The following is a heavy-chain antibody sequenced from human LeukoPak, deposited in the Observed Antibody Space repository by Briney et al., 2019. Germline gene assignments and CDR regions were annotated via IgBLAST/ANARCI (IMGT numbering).Heavy chain of an antibody. CDR1: GGSISSSY. J-gene: IGHJ3*02. D-gene: IGHD5-18*01. CDR3: ASNVDTAMAMIGAFDI. V-gene: IGHV4-59*08. Sequence: SETLSLTCKVSGGSISSSYWSWIRQPPGKGLEWIGYIYYRGSSSHNPSLKSRAMISVDTSKNQFSLKLSSVTAADTAIYYCASNVDTAMAMIGAFDIWGRGTMVSVSS. CDR2: IYYRGSS.